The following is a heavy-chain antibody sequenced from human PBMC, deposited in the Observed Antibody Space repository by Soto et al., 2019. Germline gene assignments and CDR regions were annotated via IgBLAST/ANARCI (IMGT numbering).Heavy chain of an antibody. CDR1: GYTFTNYY. CDR2: INPSGGST. J-gene: IGHJ4*02. CDR3: ARDLWPTGFDH. D-gene: IGHD3-10*01. Sequence: QVQLVQSGAEVKKPGASVRVSCKTSGYTFTNYYIHWVRQAPGQGLEWMGIINPSGGSTSYAQKFQGRVTMTRDTSTSTVYMELSSLRSEDTAVYSCARDLWPTGFDHWGQGTLVTVSS. V-gene: IGHV1-46*01.